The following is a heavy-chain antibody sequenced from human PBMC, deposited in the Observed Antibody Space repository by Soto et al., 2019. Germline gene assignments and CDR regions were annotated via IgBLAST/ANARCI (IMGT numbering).Heavy chain of an antibody. CDR1: GGSVGGYY. CDR2: INHSGST. V-gene: IGHV4-34*02. D-gene: IGHD4-17*01. J-gene: IGHJ4*02. CDR3: ARGEVTTGVF. Sequence: QVQLQQWGAGLLKPSETLSLTCAAYGGSVGGYYWRWVRQPPGKGLEWIGEINHSGSTTYAPSHKSRVTMSVDTSKNQVSLGLNSVTAADTAVYYFARGEVTTGVFWGQGTQVTVSS.